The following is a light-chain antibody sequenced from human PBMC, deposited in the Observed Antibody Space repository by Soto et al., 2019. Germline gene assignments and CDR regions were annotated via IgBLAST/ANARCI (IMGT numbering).Light chain of an antibody. J-gene: IGKJ1*01. Sequence: DIQLTQSPSTLSASVGDRVTITCRASQTISSWLAWYQQKPGKAPNLLIYKTSNLESGVPSRFSGSGSGTEFTLTISSLQPDDFATYYCQYYNDYCWTCGQGTKVEIK. CDR2: KTS. CDR3: QYYNDYCWT. CDR1: QTISSW. V-gene: IGKV1-5*03.